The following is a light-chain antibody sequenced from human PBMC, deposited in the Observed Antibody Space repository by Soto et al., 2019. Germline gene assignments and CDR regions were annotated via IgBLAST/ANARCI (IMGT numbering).Light chain of an antibody. CDR1: SSDVGGYNY. Sequence: QSALTQPPSASGSPGQSVTISCTGTSSDVGGYNYVSWCQQHPGKAPKFMIYEVSKRPSGVPDRFSGSKSGNTASLTVSGLQAEDEADYYCSSYAGSNPVVFGGGTKVTVL. J-gene: IGLJ2*01. CDR3: SSYAGSNPVV. CDR2: EVS. V-gene: IGLV2-8*01.